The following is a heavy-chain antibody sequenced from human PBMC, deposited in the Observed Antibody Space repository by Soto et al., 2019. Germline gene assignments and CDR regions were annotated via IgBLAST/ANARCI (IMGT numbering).Heavy chain of an antibody. J-gene: IGHJ5*02. V-gene: IGHV3-74*01. Sequence: GGSLRLSCAASGFSVSTHWMHWVRQAPGKGLVWVSRISSDGSNTGYADSVKGRFTISRDSAKNTLYLQMNSLRDEDTAVYYCSVVVDSMSRKALGSWGQGTLVTVSS. CDR2: ISSDGSNT. D-gene: IGHD2-15*01. CDR3: SVVVDSMSRKALGS. CDR1: GFSVSTHW.